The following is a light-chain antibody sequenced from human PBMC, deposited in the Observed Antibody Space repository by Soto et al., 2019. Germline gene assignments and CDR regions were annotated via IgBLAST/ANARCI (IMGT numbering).Light chain of an antibody. CDR3: QQYQSYSRT. J-gene: IGKJ1*01. V-gene: IGKV1-5*01. CDR1: QSISSF. CDR2: AAS. Sequence: IQMTQSASSLSASVGDRVTITCQASQSISSFLTWYQQKAGKAPKLLIYAASSLQSGVPSRFSGSGSGTEFTLTISSLKPDDVATYYCQQYQSYSRTLGQGTKVDIK.